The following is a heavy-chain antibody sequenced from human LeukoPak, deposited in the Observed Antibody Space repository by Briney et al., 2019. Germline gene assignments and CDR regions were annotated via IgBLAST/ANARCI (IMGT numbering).Heavy chain of an antibody. Sequence: SETLSLTCTVSGGSISSSTFYWGWIRQPPGKGLEWIGTLYYSESTYYNPSLKSRVTISVDTSKNQFSLKLSSMTTADTAVYYCAKPSRDDYKYAFDIWGQGTMVTVSS. D-gene: IGHD5-24*01. V-gene: IGHV4-39*01. CDR2: LYYSEST. CDR1: GGSISSSTFY. J-gene: IGHJ3*02. CDR3: AKPSRDDYKYAFDI.